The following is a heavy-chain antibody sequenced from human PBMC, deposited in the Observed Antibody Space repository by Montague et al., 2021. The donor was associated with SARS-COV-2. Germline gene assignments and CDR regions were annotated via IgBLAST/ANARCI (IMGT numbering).Heavy chain of an antibody. D-gene: IGHD3-10*01. J-gene: IGHJ4*02. V-gene: IGHV4-39*01. Sequence: SETLSLTCTVSGGSISSSTYYWGWIRQPPGKGLEWIGYTYNSASTNYNPSLKSRVSISVDTSKNQLSLRVSSVTAADTAVYYCARRGLLWFGDFWNWGQGTLVTVSS. CDR1: GGSISSSTYY. CDR3: ARRGLLWFGDFWN. CDR2: TYNSAST.